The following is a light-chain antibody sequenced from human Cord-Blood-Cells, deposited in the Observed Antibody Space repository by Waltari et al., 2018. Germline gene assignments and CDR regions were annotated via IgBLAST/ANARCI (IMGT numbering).Light chain of an antibody. J-gene: IGKJ3*01. Sequence: EIVMTQSPATLSVSPGERATLSCRASQSVSSNLAWYQQKPGQAPRLLIYGASTRATGIPARVSGSGSGTEFTLTISSLQSEDFAVYYCQQYNNWPLLFTFGPGTKVDIK. V-gene: IGKV3-15*01. CDR2: GAS. CDR1: QSVSSN. CDR3: QQYNNWPLLFT.